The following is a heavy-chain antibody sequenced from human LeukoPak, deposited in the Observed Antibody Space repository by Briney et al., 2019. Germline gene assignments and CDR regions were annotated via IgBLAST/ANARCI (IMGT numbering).Heavy chain of an antibody. CDR1: GFTFSNYG. CDR3: ARVGYYDSSGYFRD. V-gene: IGHV3-30*12. J-gene: IGHJ1*01. CDR2: IEYDGTNI. Sequence: PGGSLRLSCAASGFTFSNYGMHWVRQAPGKGLEWVAFIEYDGTNIHFADSVKGRFTISRDNSKNTLYLQMNSLRAGDTAVYYCARVGYYDSSGYFRDWGQGTLVTVSS. D-gene: IGHD3-22*01.